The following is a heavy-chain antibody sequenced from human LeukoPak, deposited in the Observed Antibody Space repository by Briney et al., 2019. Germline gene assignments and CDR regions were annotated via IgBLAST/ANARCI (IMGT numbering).Heavy chain of an antibody. Sequence: GGSLRLSCAASGFTFDDYAMHWVRQAPGKGLEGVSLISGDGGSTYYADSVKGRFTISRDNSKNSLYLQMNSLRTEDTALYYCAKDRHLYSSGWYGTPYYYGMDVWGQGTTVTVSS. CDR3: AKDRHLYSSGWYGTPYYYGMDV. D-gene: IGHD6-19*01. CDR1: GFTFDDYA. J-gene: IGHJ6*02. CDR2: ISGDGGST. V-gene: IGHV3-43*02.